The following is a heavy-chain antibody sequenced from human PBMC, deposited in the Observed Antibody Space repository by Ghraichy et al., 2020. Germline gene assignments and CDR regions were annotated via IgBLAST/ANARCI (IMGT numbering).Heavy chain of an antibody. CDR1: GFTFSNYW. J-gene: IGHJ4*02. Sequence: GESLNISCAASGFTFSNYWMGWVRQAPGKGLEWVANIKEDGSDKYYVDSVKGRFTISRDNAKNSLYLQMNSLRAEDTAVYYCARIGGFTKFDFWGQGTPVSVSS. CDR2: IKEDGSDK. CDR3: ARIGGFTKFDF. V-gene: IGHV3-7*01. D-gene: IGHD3-16*01.